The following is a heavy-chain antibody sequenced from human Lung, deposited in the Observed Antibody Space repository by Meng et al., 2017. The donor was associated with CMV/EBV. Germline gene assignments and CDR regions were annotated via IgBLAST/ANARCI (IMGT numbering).Heavy chain of an antibody. CDR3: ARAGYSSSWYVFDY. J-gene: IGHJ4*02. CDR2: IGPSGGST. V-gene: IGHV3-23*01. D-gene: IGHD6-13*01. Sequence: GESXKISCAASGFRFSSYVMSWVRQAPGKGLEWVSGIGPSGGSTYYADSGKGRLTISRDNSKNTLYLQMNSLRAEDTAVYYCARAGYSSSWYVFDYWGAGXLVTVSS. CDR1: GFRFSSYV.